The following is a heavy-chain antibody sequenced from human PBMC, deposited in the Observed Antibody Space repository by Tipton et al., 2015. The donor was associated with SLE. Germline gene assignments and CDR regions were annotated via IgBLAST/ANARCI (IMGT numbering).Heavy chain of an antibody. CDR1: GYTFTTYG. CDR3: ARDSLVTFDILTGHYNWFDP. CDR2: ISAYNGNT. V-gene: IGHV1-18*01. J-gene: IGHJ5*02. D-gene: IGHD3-9*01. Sequence: QLVQSGVEVKKPGASVRVSCKASGYTFTTYGISWVRQAPGQGLEWMGWISAYNGNTNYAQKLQGRVTMTTDTSTSTAYMELRSLRSDDAAVYYCARDSLVTFDILTGHYNWFDPWGQGTLVTVSS.